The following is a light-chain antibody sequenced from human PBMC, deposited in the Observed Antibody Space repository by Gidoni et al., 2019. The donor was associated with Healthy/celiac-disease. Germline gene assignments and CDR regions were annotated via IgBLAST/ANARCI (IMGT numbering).Light chain of an antibody. CDR2: SNN. CDR3: AAWDDSLSGPV. Sequence: QSVLTQPPSASGPPGQRVTLACSGSSSNIGSNYVYWYQQLPGTAPKLLIYSNNQRPSGVPDRFSGAKSGTSASLAISGLRSEDEADYYCAAWDDSLSGPVFGGGTKLTVL. V-gene: IGLV1-47*02. J-gene: IGLJ3*02. CDR1: SSNIGSNY.